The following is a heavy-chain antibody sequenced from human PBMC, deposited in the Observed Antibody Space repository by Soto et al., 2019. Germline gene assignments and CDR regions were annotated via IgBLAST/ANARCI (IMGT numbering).Heavy chain of an antibody. V-gene: IGHV3-23*01. CDR1: GFTFSSDA. Sequence: EVQLLESGGGLVQPGGSLRLSCAASGFTFSSDAMSWVRQPPGEGLECVSAISGGGGSTYYADSVKGRFTISSDNSKNTLYLQMNSLRAEDTAVYYWAKDLYDGDYYDDYCMDVWGQGTTVTVSS. CDR3: AKDLYDGDYYDDYCMDV. D-gene: IGHD4-17*01. CDR2: ISGGGGST. J-gene: IGHJ6*02.